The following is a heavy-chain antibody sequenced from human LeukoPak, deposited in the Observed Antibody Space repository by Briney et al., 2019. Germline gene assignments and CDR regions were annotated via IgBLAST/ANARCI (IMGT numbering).Heavy chain of an antibody. CDR2: ISGSGEST. D-gene: IGHD2-15*01. J-gene: IGHJ4*02. CDR1: GFTFSNYA. CDR3: ARQLGYCSDGSCYFDY. V-gene: IGHV3-23*01. Sequence: PGGALRLSCAASGFTFSNYAMSWVRQAPGRVLEWVSAISGSGESTYYAASVKGRFTISRDNSKNTLHLQMNSLRAEDTAVYHCARQLGYCSDGSCYFDYWGQGTLVTVSS.